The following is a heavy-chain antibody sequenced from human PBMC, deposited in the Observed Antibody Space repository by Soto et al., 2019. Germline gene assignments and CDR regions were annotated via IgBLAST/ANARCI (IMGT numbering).Heavy chain of an antibody. J-gene: IGHJ4*02. D-gene: IGHD2-2*02. CDR1: GFTFSSYG. Sequence: QVQLVESGGGVVQPGRSLRLSCAASGFTFSSYGMHWVRQAPGKGLEWVAIISYDGSNEYYADSVKGRFTISRDNSKNPLYLHMTSLRPEETGMYYCAKDDKPRLYGTNFFAYWGQGALVTDSS. V-gene: IGHV3-30*18. CDR2: ISYDGSNE. CDR3: AKDDKPRLYGTNFFAY.